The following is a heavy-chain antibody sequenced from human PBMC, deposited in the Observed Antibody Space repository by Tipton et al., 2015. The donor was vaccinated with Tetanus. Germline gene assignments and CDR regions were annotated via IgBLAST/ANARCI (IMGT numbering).Heavy chain of an antibody. J-gene: IGHJ4*02. CDR2: IFYSGTT. CDR3: ARHGAWNYIH. Sequence: GLVKPSETLSLTCTVSGGSISSSNYYWGWIRQPPGKGLEWIGRIFYSGTTNYYPSLKSRVTISVDTSKNQFSLKLNSVSAADTAVYYCARHGAWNYIHWGQGTLVTVSS. V-gene: IGHV4-39*01. D-gene: IGHD1-7*01. CDR1: GGSISSSNYY.